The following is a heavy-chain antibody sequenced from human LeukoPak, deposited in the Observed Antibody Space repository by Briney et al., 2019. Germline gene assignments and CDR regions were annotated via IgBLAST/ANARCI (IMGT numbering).Heavy chain of an antibody. J-gene: IGHJ4*02. Sequence: GGSLRLSCAASGFTFSSYGMHWVRQAPGKGLEWVAVIWYDGSNKYYADSVKGRFTISRDNSKNTLCLQMNSLRAEDTAVYYCARDGGGATHFDYWGQGTLVTVSS. CDR1: GFTFSSYG. CDR3: ARDGGGATHFDY. D-gene: IGHD1-26*01. V-gene: IGHV3-33*01. CDR2: IWYDGSNK.